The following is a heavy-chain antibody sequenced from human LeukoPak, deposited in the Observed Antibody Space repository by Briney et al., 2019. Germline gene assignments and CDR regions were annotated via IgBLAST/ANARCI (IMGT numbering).Heavy chain of an antibody. CDR1: GYTFTGYY. CDR2: INPNSGGT. CDR3: ARVVVARSDAFDI. Sequence: ASVKVSCKASGYTFTGYYMHWVRQAPGQGLEWMGWINPNSGGTNYAQKFQGRVTMTRDTSIRTAYMELSRLRSDDTAVYYCARVVVARSDAFDIWGQGTMVTVSS. V-gene: IGHV1-2*02. D-gene: IGHD2-15*01. J-gene: IGHJ3*02.